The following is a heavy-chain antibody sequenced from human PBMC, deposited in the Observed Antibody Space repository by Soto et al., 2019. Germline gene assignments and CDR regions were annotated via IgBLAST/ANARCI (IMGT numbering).Heavy chain of an antibody. J-gene: IGHJ1*01. CDR1: GYTFTGYY. CDR2: INPSGGST. D-gene: IGHD1-26*01. V-gene: IGHV1-46*03. Sequence: GASVKVSCKASGYTFTGYYMHWVRQAPGQGLEWMGIINPSGGSTSYAQKFQGRVTMTRDTSTSTVYMELSSLRSEDTAVYYCAREPVGATTAEYFQHWGQGTLVTVSS. CDR3: AREPVGATTAEYFQH.